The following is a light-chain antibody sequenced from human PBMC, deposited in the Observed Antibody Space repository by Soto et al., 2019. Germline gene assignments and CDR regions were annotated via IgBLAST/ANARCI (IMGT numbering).Light chain of an antibody. V-gene: IGKV1-9*01. J-gene: IGKJ5*01. CDR2: AAS. CDR3: QQLNSYPPT. Sequence: DIQMTQSPSSLSASVGDRFTITCRASQSISSYLNWYQQKPGKAPKLLIYAASTLQSGVPSRFSGSGSGTEFTLTISSLQPEDFATYYCQQLNSYPPTFGQGTRLEIK. CDR1: QSISSY.